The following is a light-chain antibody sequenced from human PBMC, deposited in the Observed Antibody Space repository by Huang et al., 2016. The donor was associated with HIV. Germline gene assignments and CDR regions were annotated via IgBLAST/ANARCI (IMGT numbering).Light chain of an antibody. J-gene: IGKJ2*01. Sequence: EIVLTQSPGTLSLSPGERATLSCRASQRISSNYLAWSQQKPGQAPRLLIYGTSNSATGIPDRIGGSGSGTDFTLTISRREPEDFARYYCHQYGSSPGTFGQGTNLEIK. CDR1: QRISSNY. V-gene: IGKV3-20*01. CDR2: GTS. CDR3: HQYGSSPGT.